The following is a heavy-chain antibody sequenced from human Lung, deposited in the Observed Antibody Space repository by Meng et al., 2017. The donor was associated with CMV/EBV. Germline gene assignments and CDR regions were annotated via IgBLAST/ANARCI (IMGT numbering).Heavy chain of an antibody. D-gene: IGHD2-21*02. CDR1: GGSISRSNW. V-gene: IGHV4-4*02. CDR2: IYHSGST. CDR3: ARVVTALWGYYFDY. Sequence: QRLESGPGPVKPSGTLSLNCAVSGGSISRSNWWSWVRQPPGKGLEWIGEIYHSGSTNYNPSLKSRVTISVDKSKNQFSLKLSSVTAADTAVYYCARVVTALWGYYFDYWGQGTLVTVSS. J-gene: IGHJ4*02.